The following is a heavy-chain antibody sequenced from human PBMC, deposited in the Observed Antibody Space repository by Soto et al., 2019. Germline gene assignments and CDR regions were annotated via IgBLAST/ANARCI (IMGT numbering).Heavy chain of an antibody. J-gene: IGHJ5*02. Sequence: QITLKESGPTLVKPTQTLTLTCTFSGFSLTTRGVGVGWIRQPPGKALERLALIYWDDDKRYSPSLQSRLSITEDTSKNQVVLTMTNVDPVDTATYYCAHIPNYYQYDWFDPWGQGTLVSVSS. CDR3: AHIPNYYQYDWFDP. D-gene: IGHD3-16*01. CDR1: GFSLTTRGVG. CDR2: IYWDDDK. V-gene: IGHV2-5*02.